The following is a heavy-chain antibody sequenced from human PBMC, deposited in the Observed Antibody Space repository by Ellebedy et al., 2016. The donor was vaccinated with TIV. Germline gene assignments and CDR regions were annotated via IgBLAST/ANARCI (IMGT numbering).Heavy chain of an antibody. CDR2: IWYDGTNE. Sequence: PGGSLRLSCAASGFXXSNYXMHWVXQAPGKWLEWVALIWYDGTNEDYAESVRGRFIISRDNSKRTLYLQMNSLRAEDTAIYYCAREGKSETYRGWLDPWGQGTLVTVSS. D-gene: IGHD4-11*01. J-gene: IGHJ5*02. V-gene: IGHV3-33*01. CDR1: GFXXSNYX. CDR3: AREGKSETYRGWLDP.